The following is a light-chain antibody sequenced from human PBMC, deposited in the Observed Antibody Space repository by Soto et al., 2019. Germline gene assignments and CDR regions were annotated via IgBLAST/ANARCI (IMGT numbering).Light chain of an antibody. CDR1: SSDVGRYNY. J-gene: IGLJ1*01. Sequence: QPVLTQPASVSGSPGQSITISCTGTSSDVGRYNYVSWYQQHPGKAPKLMIYEVSNRPSGVSSRFSGSKYGDTASLTISGLQAEDEADYFCSSYTGTTSLYVFGTGTKVTVL. CDR3: SSYTGTTSLYV. V-gene: IGLV2-14*01. CDR2: EVS.